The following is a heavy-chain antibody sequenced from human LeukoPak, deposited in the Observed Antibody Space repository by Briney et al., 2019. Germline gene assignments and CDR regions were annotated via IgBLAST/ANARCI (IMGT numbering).Heavy chain of an antibody. D-gene: IGHD3-10*01. CDR3: ANSRGYGSGNL. J-gene: IGHJ4*02. CDR2: VSGSGDRT. CDR1: GFTFSNYA. V-gene: IGHV3-23*01. Sequence: GGSLRLSCAAPGFTFSNYAMSWVRQAPGKGLEWISAVSGSGDRTYYAGSVKGRFTISRDNSKNIVYLRMNSLRAEDTAVYFCANSRGYGSGNLWGQGTLVTVSS.